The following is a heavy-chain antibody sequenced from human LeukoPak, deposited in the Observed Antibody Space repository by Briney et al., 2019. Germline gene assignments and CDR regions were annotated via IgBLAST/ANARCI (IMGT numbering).Heavy chain of an antibody. CDR3: AKGASYYDTEIDY. D-gene: IGHD3-22*01. J-gene: IGHJ4*02. V-gene: IGHV3-30*18. CDR1: GFTFSSYG. Sequence: GGSLRLSCAASGFTFSSYGMHWVRQARGKGLEWVAVISYDGSNKYYADSVKGRFTISRDNSKNTLYLQMNSLRAEDTAVYYCAKGASYYDTEIDYWGQGTLVTVSS. CDR2: ISYDGSNK.